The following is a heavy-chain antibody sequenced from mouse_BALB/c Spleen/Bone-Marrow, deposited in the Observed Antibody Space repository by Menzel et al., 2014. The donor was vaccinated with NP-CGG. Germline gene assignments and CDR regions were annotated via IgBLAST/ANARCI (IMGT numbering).Heavy chain of an antibody. D-gene: IGHD1-1*01. V-gene: IGHV1S137*01. Sequence: VQRVESGAELVRPGVSVKISCKGSGYTFTDYAMHWVKQSHAKSLEWIGVISTYYGDASYNQKFKGKATMTVDKSSSTAYMEHTRLTSEDSAIYYCARESIYCYGNTLDYWGQGTTLTVSS. J-gene: IGHJ2*01. CDR3: ARESIYCYGNTLDY. CDR2: ISTYYGDA. CDR1: GYTFTDYA.